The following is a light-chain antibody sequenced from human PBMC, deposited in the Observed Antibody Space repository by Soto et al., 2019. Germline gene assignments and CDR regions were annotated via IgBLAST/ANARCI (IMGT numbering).Light chain of an antibody. CDR2: GAS. CDR1: QSVSSN. V-gene: IGKV3-15*01. J-gene: IGKJ1*01. CDR3: QQYENWPPAWT. Sequence: DIELTHSPGTLSLSPWDRGTPSSRASQSVSSNLAWYQQKPGQAPRLLIYGASTRATGIPARFSGSGSGTEFTLTISSLQSEDFAVYYCQQYENWPPAWTFGQGTKV.